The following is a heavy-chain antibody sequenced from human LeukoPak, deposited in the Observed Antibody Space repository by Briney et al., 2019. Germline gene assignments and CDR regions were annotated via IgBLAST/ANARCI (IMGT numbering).Heavy chain of an antibody. CDR1: GYTFTGYY. V-gene: IGHV1-46*01. D-gene: IGHD2-15*01. CDR3: ARDLAAKGLDY. Sequence: ASVKVSCKASGYTFTGYYMHWVRQAPGQGLEWMGIINPSGGSTSYAQKFQGRVTMTRDTSTSTVYMELSSLRSDDTAVYYCARDLAAKGLDYWGQGTLVTVSS. J-gene: IGHJ4*02. CDR2: INPSGGST.